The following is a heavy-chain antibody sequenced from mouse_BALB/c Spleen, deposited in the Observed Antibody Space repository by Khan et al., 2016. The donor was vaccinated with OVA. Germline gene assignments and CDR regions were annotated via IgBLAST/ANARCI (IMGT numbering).Heavy chain of an antibody. V-gene: IGHV2-2*02. CDR2: IWSAGST. CDR3: ARRGYEYGRGALFAY. Sequence: QVQLKQSGPGLVQPSQSLSITCTVPGFSLNNYSAHWVRQSPGKGLEWLGVIWSAGSTDYNAAFLSRLTISKDNSRSHVFFKMNSLQPNDTAIYYLARRGYEYGRGALFAYWGQGTPVTVSA. D-gene: IGHD2-4*01. CDR1: GFSLNNYS. J-gene: IGHJ3*01.